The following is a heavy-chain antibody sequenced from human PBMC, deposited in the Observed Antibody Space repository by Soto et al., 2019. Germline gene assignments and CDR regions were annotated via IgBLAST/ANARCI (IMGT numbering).Heavy chain of an antibody. Sequence: QGQLVQSGAEVKKPGSSVKVSCKASGGTFSSYAISWVRQAPGQGLEWMGGIIPSFGTANYAQKFQGRVAITADESTSTDYMELSSLRSEDTAVYYCARRVTTSYYYGMDVWGQGTTVTVSS. V-gene: IGHV1-69*01. CDR3: ARRVTTSYYYGMDV. CDR1: GGTFSSYA. J-gene: IGHJ6*02. CDR2: IIPSFGTA. D-gene: IGHD4-17*01.